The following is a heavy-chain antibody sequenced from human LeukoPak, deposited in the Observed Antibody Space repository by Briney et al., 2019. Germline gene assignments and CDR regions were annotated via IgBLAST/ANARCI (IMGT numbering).Heavy chain of an antibody. D-gene: IGHD6-19*01. CDR3: ARDREQWLFDY. Sequence: SETLSLTCTVSGGSISSYYWSWIRQPPGKGLEWIGYIHYSGSTNYNPSLKSRVTISVDTSKNQFSLKLSSVTAADTAVYYCARDREQWLFDYWGQGTLVTVSS. J-gene: IGHJ4*02. CDR2: IHYSGST. V-gene: IGHV4-59*01. CDR1: GGSISSYY.